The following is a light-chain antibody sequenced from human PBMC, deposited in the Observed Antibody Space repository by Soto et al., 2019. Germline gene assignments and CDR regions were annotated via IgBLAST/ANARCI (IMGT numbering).Light chain of an antibody. CDR3: SSCWSSNTPYV. J-gene: IGLJ1*01. CDR2: EVT. V-gene: IGLV2-14*01. CDR1: SSDVGAYNF. Sequence: SALTQPASASGSPGQSITISCTESSSDVGAYNFVSWYQHHPGKAPKLILYEVTTRPSGVSSHFSSSNSCNTASLTISGPQADHAANYFCSSCWSSNTPYVSGAGTKVPV.